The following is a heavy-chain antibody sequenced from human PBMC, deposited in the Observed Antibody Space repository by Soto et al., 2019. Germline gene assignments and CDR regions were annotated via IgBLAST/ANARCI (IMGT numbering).Heavy chain of an antibody. CDR3: AKDDRLATMITIFGVVTQGGAFDI. Sequence: ESGGGVVQPGRSLRLSCAASGFTFSSYGMHWVRQAPGKGLEWVAVISYDGSNKYYADSVKGRFTISRDNSKNTLYLQMNSLRAEDTAVYYCAKDDRLATMITIFGVVTQGGAFDIWGQGTMVTVSS. CDR1: GFTFSSYG. J-gene: IGHJ3*02. D-gene: IGHD3-3*01. CDR2: ISYDGSNK. V-gene: IGHV3-30*18.